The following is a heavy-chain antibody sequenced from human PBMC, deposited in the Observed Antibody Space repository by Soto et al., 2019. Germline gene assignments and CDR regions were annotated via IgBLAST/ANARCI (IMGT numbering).Heavy chain of an antibody. J-gene: IGHJ4*02. CDR2: ISSGSSDT. CDR1: AFTLSSVS. V-gene: IGHV3-21*01. CDR3: ARVAY. Sequence: ERSVRLSCEASAFTLSSVSMNWVRPVPGKGLEWVASISSGSSDTWYADSVKGRFIISRDNAQHSLFLQMNTLRPQDTAMYYCARVAYWGPGTQVTVSS.